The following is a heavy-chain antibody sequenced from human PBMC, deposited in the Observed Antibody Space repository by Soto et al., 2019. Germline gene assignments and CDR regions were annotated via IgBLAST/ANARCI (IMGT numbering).Heavy chain of an antibody. CDR1: GYTFTSYA. J-gene: IGHJ3*02. CDR3: ARGYCSGGSCLDAFDI. Sequence: QVQLVQSGAEVKKPGASVKVSCKASGYTFTSYAMHWVRQAPGQRLEWMGWINAGNGNTKYSQKFQGRVTITRDTSASTAYMEMISLRSEDTAVYYCARGYCSGGSCLDAFDIWGQGTMVTVSS. D-gene: IGHD2-15*01. CDR2: INAGNGNT. V-gene: IGHV1-3*01.